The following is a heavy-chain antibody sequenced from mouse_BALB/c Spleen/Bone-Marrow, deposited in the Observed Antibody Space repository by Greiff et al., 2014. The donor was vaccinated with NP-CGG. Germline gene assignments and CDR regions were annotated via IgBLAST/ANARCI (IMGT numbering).Heavy chain of an antibody. CDR1: GFNIKDTY. V-gene: IGHV14-3*02. Sequence: VQLQQSGAELVKPGASVKLYCTASGFNIKDTYMHWVKQRPEQGLEWIGRIDPANGNTKYDPKFQGKATITADTSSNTAYLQLSRLTSEDTAVYYCAAYYYGSSQFAYWGQGTLVTVSA. D-gene: IGHD1-1*01. J-gene: IGHJ3*01. CDR3: AAYYYGSSQFAY. CDR2: IDPANGNT.